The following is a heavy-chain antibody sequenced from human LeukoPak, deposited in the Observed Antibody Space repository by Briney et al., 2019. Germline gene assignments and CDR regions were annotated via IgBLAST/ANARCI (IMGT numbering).Heavy chain of an antibody. J-gene: IGHJ4*02. CDR1: GFTFSSYS. Sequence: PGGSLRLSCAASGFTFSSYSMNWVRQAPGKGLEWVSYISSSSNTIYYADSVEGRFTISRDNAKNSLYLQMNSLRAEDTAVYYCARSLRGYSYGYLDYWGQGTLVTVSS. CDR2: ISSSSNTI. D-gene: IGHD5-18*01. V-gene: IGHV3-48*01. CDR3: ARSLRGYSYGYLDY.